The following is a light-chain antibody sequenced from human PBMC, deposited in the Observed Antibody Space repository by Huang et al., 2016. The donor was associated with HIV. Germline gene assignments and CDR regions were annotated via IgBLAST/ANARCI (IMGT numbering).Light chain of an antibody. CDR3: QQYGSSRFT. CDR1: QSVSSSY. V-gene: IGKV3-20*01. Sequence: EIVLTQSPGTLSLSPGERATLSCRASQSVSSSYLAWYQQKPGQAPRLLIYGASSRATGIPERFSGSGSGTDFTITITRLEPEDFAVYYCQQYGSSRFTFGPGTTVDIK. CDR2: GAS. J-gene: IGKJ3*01.